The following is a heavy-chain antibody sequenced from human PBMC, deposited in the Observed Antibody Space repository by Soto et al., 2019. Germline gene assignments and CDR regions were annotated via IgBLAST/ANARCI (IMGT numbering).Heavy chain of an antibody. J-gene: IGHJ6*02. D-gene: IGHD2-8*01. V-gene: IGHV3-23*01. CDR2: ISTSGGNT. CDR3: VLTSSPAVYYYYGMDV. Sequence: PGGSLRLSCAVSGFTFRNYATNWVRQAPGKGLEWVSGISTSGGNTYYGDSVKGRFTISRDNSKNTLYLQMNSLRVEDTAVYYCVLTSSPAVYYYYGMDVWGQGTTVTVSS. CDR1: GFTFRNYA.